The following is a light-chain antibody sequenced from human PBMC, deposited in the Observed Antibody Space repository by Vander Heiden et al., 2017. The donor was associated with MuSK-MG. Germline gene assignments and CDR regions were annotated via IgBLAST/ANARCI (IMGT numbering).Light chain of an antibody. CDR2: DVS. Sequence: QSPLTQPAAVSGSPGQSITISCTGTGADVGGYNYVSWYQQHPGKAPKLMIYDVSNRPSGVSNRFSGSKSGNTASLTISGLQAEDEADYYCSSYTSSSTVVFGGGTKLTVL. CDR3: SSYTSSSTVV. J-gene: IGLJ2*01. CDR1: GADVGGYNY. V-gene: IGLV2-14*03.